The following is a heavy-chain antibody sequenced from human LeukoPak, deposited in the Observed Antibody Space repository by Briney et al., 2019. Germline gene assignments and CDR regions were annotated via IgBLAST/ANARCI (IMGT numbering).Heavy chain of an antibody. CDR3: GRAGLPTYYYYMDV. J-gene: IGHJ6*03. CDR1: GYTFTGYF. CDR2: INPNSGGT. D-gene: IGHD3-16*01. V-gene: IGHV1-2*02. Sequence: ASVKVSCKTSGYTFTGYFMHWVRQAPGQGLEWMGWINPNSGGTNYAQKFQGRVTMTRDTSINTAYMELSSLRSDDTAVYYCGRAGLPTYYYYMDVWGKGTTVTVSS.